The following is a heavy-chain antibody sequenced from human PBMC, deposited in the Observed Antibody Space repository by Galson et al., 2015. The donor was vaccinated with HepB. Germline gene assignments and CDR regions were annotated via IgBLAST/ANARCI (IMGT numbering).Heavy chain of an antibody. CDR2: IKEDGSERY. V-gene: IGHV3-7*03. CDR3: ARDVGSCRRGSCYLNYFDY. Sequence: SLRLSCAASGFTFRRHWMSWVRLAPGKGLEWVANIKEDGSERYYYVDSVKGRFTISRDNAENSLYLQMNSLRAEDTAVYYCARDVGSCRRGSCYLNYFDYWGQGTLVTVSS. J-gene: IGHJ4*02. CDR1: GFTFRRHW. D-gene: IGHD2-15*01.